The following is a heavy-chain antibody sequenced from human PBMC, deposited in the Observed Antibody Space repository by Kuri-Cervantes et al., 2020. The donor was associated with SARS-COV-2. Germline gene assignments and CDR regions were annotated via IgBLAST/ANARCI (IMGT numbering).Heavy chain of an antibody. Sequence: GSLRPSCALYGESFSGYYWSWIRQPPGKGLEWYGEINNSGSTNYNPSLKSRVTISVDTSKNQFSLELSSVTDADTAVYYCARPGGFMDVWGKGTTVTVSS. J-gene: IGHJ6*03. CDR1: GESFSGYY. CDR3: ARPGGFMDV. V-gene: IGHV4-34*01. D-gene: IGHD4-23*01. CDR2: INNSGST.